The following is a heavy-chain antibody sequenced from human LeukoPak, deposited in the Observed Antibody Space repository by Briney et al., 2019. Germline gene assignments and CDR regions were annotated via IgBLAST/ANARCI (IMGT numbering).Heavy chain of an antibody. D-gene: IGHD6-13*01. J-gene: IGHJ4*02. CDR1: GYSISSGYY. CDR3: ARYLGSSKFDY. Sequence: SETLSLTCAVSGYSISSGYYWGWLRQPPGKGLEWIGSIYHSGSTYYNPSLKSRVTISVDTSKNQFSLKLSSVTAANTAVYYCARYLGSSKFDYWGQGTLVTVSS. V-gene: IGHV4-38-2*01. CDR2: IYHSGST.